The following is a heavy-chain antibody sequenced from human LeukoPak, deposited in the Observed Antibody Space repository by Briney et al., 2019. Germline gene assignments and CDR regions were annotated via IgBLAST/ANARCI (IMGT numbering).Heavy chain of an antibody. Sequence: PERSLRLSCAASGFTFSSYAMHWVRQAPGKGLEWVTIISKDGSTKYYADSVKGRFTISRDNSKNMLYLQMDGLRAEDTAVYYCARGDSRPRGMFDYWGQGTLVTVSS. CDR2: ISKDGSTK. J-gene: IGHJ4*02. D-gene: IGHD1-26*01. CDR3: ARGDSRPRGMFDY. V-gene: IGHV3-30-3*01. CDR1: GFTFSSYA.